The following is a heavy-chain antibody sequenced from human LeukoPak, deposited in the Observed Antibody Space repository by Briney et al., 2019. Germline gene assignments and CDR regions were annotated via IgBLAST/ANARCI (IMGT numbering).Heavy chain of an antibody. CDR2: ISTGSSTT. V-gene: IGHV3-48*02. CDR1: GFTFSSYA. Sequence: PGGSLRLSCAASGFTFSSYAMSWVRQAPGKGLQWVSYISTGSSTTYYADSVKGRFTISRDNAKNSLYLQMNSLTEEDTAVYYCATLPEGSTLVRGVAFDYWGQGTLVTV. J-gene: IGHJ4*02. D-gene: IGHD3-10*01. CDR3: ATLPEGSTLVRGVAFDY.